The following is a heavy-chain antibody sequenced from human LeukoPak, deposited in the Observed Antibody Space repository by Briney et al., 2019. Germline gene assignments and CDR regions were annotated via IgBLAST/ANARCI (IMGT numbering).Heavy chain of an antibody. D-gene: IGHD2-21*02. CDR3: AKDHANTPVVTN. J-gene: IGHJ4*02. V-gene: IGHV3-53*01. Sequence: GGSLRLSCTVSGFTVSSNSWSWVRQAPGKGLEWVSFIYSGGKTHSSDSVTGRFTVSRDNSKNTVDLQMNNLRVDDTAIYYCAKDHANTPVVTNWGQGILVSVSS. CDR2: IYSGGKT. CDR1: GFTVSSNS.